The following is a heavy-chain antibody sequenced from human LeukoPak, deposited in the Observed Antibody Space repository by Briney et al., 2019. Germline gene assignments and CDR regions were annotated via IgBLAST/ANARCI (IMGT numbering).Heavy chain of an antibody. D-gene: IGHD2-2*01. Sequence: SGGSLRLSCAASGFTFSSYAMSWVRQAPGKGLEWVSAISGSGGSTYYADSVKGRFTISRDNSKNTLYLQMNSLGAEDTAVYYCAGDPFLRYCSSTSCSPTPSWGQGTLVTVSS. CDR1: GFTFSSYA. V-gene: IGHV3-23*01. J-gene: IGHJ4*02. CDR2: ISGSGGST. CDR3: AGDPFLRYCSSTSCSPTPS.